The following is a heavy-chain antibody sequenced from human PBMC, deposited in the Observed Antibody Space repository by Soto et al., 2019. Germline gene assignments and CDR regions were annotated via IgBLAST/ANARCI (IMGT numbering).Heavy chain of an antibody. CDR3: ARRIGYCSSTSCFNWFDP. CDR2: IFSNDEK. CDR1: GFSLSNARMG. Sequence: QVTLKESGPVLVKPTETLTLTCTVSGFSLSNARMGVSWMRQPPGKALEWLAHIFSNDEKSYSTSLKSRLTISKDTSKSQVVLTMTNMDPVDTATYYCARRIGYCSSTSCFNWFDPWGQGTLVTVSS. J-gene: IGHJ5*02. V-gene: IGHV2-26*01. D-gene: IGHD2-2*01.